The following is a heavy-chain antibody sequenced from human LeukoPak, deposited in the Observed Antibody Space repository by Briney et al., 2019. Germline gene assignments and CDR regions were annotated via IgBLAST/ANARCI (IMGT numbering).Heavy chain of an antibody. CDR2: IYYSGST. Sequence: PSKTLSLTCTVSGGSISSYYWSWIRQPPGKGLEWIGYIYYSGSTNYNPSLKSRVTISVDTSKNQFSLKLSSVTAADTAVYYCARVASSTSCYRCAFDIWGQGTMVTVSS. D-gene: IGHD2-2*02. J-gene: IGHJ3*02. CDR3: ARVASSTSCYRCAFDI. CDR1: GGSISSYY. V-gene: IGHV4-59*01.